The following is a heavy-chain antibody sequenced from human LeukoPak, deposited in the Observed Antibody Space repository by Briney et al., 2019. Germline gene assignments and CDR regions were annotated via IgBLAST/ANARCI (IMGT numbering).Heavy chain of an antibody. Sequence: GGSLRLSCAASGFTFSSYWMHWVRQAPGKGPVWVLRVDVHGQGTAYADSVKGRFTISRDNAKNTLSLQMNSLSAEDTAVYYCARSNYDSTTFYYHLDLWGQGTLVTVSS. CDR2: VDVHGQGT. V-gene: IGHV3-74*01. J-gene: IGHJ5*02. CDR3: ARSNYDSTTFYYHLDL. CDR1: GFTFSSYW. D-gene: IGHD2/OR15-2a*01.